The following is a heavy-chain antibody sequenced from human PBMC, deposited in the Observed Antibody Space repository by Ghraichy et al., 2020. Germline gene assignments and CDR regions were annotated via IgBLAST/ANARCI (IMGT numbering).Heavy chain of an antibody. CDR3: ARGAIFGSVDYYYVMDV. Sequence: SRRLSLTCAISGDSVSSKRAAWNWIRQSPSRGLEWLGRTNYRSKWYGDYAVSVKGRVTIKPDTSKNQFSLQLNSVTPEDTAVYYCARGAIFGSVDYYYVMDVWGQGTTVTVSS. CDR2: TNYRSKWYG. V-gene: IGHV6-1*01. CDR1: GDSVSSKRAA. J-gene: IGHJ6*02. D-gene: IGHD3-3*01.